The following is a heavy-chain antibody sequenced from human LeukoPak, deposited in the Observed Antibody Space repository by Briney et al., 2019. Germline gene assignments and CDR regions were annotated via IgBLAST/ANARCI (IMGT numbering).Heavy chain of an antibody. CDR3: ARAMVRGVCYFDY. CDR1: GGSISSYY. J-gene: IGHJ4*02. CDR2: IYYSGST. Sequence: SETLSLTCTVSGGSISSYYWSWIRQPPGKGLEWIGYIYYSGSTNYNPSLKSRVTISVDRSKNQFSLKLSSVTAADTAVYYCARAMVRGVCYFDYWGQGTLVTVSS. V-gene: IGHV4-59*12. D-gene: IGHD3-10*01.